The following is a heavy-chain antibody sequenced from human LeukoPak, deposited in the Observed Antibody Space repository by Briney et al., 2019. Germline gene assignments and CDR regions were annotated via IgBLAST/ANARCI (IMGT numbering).Heavy chain of an antibody. D-gene: IGHD3-22*01. CDR3: ARPNDSSGYYPYYYMDV. J-gene: IGHJ6*03. CDR2: INPNSGGT. CDR1: GYTFTGYY. V-gene: IGHV1-2*02. Sequence: ASVKVSCEASGYTFTGYYMHWVRQAPGQGLEGMGWINPNSGGTNYAQKFQGRVTMTRDTSISTAYMELSRLRSDDTAVYYCARPNDSSGYYPYYYMDVWGKGTTVTVSS.